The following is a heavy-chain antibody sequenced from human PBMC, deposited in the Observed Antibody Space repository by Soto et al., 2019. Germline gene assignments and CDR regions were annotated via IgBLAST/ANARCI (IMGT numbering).Heavy chain of an antibody. Sequence: ASVKVSFKASGYTFTGYYMHWLRQAPGQGLEWMGWINPNSGGTNYAQKFQGRVTMTRDTSISTAYMELSRLRSDDTAVYYCARDLFEAAAGPNAGYYFDYWGQGTLVTVSS. V-gene: IGHV1-2*02. CDR2: INPNSGGT. J-gene: IGHJ4*02. CDR1: GYTFTGYY. D-gene: IGHD6-13*01. CDR3: ARDLFEAAAGPNAGYYFDY.